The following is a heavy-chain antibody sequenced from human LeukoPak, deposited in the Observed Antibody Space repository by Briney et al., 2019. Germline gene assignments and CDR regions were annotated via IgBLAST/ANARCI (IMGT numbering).Heavy chain of an antibody. D-gene: IGHD5-12*01. Sequence: GGSLRLSCATSGFTFSSDVMHWVRQAPGKGLEWVAVISYDGSNKYYADSVKGRFTISRDNSKNTLYLQLNSLRAEDTAVYYCARESGYDHNWFDPWGQGTLVTVSS. CDR3: ARESGYDHNWFDP. CDR2: ISYDGSNK. V-gene: IGHV3-30*19. CDR1: GFTFSSDV. J-gene: IGHJ5*02.